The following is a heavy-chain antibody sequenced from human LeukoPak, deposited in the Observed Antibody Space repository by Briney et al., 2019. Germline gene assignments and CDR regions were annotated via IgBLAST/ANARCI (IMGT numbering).Heavy chain of an antibody. J-gene: IGHJ4*02. V-gene: IGHV3-48*03. D-gene: IGHD5-12*01. Sequence: GGSLRLSCAASGFTFSSYEMNWVREAPGKGLEWVSYISSSGSTIYYADSVKGRFTISRDNAKNSLYLQMNSLRAEDTAVYYCARGHYGGYVSQEGPFDYWGQGTLVTVSS. CDR1: GFTFSSYE. CDR3: ARGHYGGYVSQEGPFDY. CDR2: ISSSGSTI.